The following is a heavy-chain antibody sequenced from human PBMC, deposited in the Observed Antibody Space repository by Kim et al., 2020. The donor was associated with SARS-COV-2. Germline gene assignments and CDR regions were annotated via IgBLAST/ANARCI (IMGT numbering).Heavy chain of an antibody. CDR2: INHSGST. Sequence: SETLSLTCAVYGGSFSGYYWSWIRQPPGKGLEWIGEINHSGSTNYNPSLKSRVTISVDTSKNQFSLKLSSVTAADTAVYYCARYRRPGTANSWFDTCGQGTLVTVSS. CDR1: GGSFSGYY. D-gene: IGHD2-21*02. J-gene: IGHJ5*02. V-gene: IGHV4-34*01. CDR3: ARYRRPGTANSWFDT.